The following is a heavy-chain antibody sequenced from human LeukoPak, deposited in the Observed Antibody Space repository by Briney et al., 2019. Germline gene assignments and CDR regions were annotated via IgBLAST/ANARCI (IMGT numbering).Heavy chain of an antibody. V-gene: IGHV4-59*01. CDR3: ARGGAARLHFQN. CDR1: GGSISTYY. D-gene: IGHD6-6*01. CDR2: IYHSGST. J-gene: IGHJ1*01. Sequence: SETLSPTCTVSGGSISTYYWNWIRQPPGKGLEWIGYIYHSGSTNYNPSLQSRVTISVDTSKNQFPLNLNSVTAADTAVYYCARGGAARLHFQNWGQGTLVTVSS.